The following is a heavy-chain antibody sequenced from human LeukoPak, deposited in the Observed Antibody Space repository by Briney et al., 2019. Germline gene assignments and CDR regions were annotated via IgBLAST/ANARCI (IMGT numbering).Heavy chain of an antibody. J-gene: IGHJ1*01. Sequence: PSETLSLTCTVSGGSISSYYWSWIRQPPGKGLEWIGYIYYSGSTNYNPSLESRVTISVDTSKNQFSLKLSSVTAADTAVYYCARGVSYYDSSGYYNEYFQHWGQGTLVTVSS. CDR3: ARGVSYYDSSGYYNEYFQH. V-gene: IGHV4-59*08. CDR1: GGSISSYY. CDR2: IYYSGST. D-gene: IGHD3-22*01.